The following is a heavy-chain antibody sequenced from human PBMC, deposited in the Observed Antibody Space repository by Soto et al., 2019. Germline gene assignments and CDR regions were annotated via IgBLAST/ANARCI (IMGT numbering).Heavy chain of an antibody. CDR3: TTATMVRVVRAISVFS. CDR1: GFTFSNAW. V-gene: IGHV3-15*01. J-gene: IGHJ5*02. Sequence: GGTLRLSCAASGFTFSNAWMSWVRQAPGKGLEWVGRIKSKTDGGTTDYAAPVKGRFTISRDDSKNTLYLQMNSLKTDDTAVYCCTTATMVRVVRAISVFSWGQRALVTDAS. D-gene: IGHD3-10*01. CDR2: IKSKTDGGTT.